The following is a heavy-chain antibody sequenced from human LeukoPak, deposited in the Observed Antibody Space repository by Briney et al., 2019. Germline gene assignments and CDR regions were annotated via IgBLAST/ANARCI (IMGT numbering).Heavy chain of an antibody. CDR2: MNPNSGNT. V-gene: IGHV1-8*01. CDR1: GYTFTSYD. CDR3: ARVRYDSSGYYSNFDY. J-gene: IGHJ4*02. Sequence: ASVKVSCKASGYTFTSYDINWVRQATGQGLEWMGWMNPNSGNTGYAQKFQGRVTMTRNTSISTAYMELSSLRSEDTAVYYCARVRYDSSGYYSNFDYWGQGTLVTVSS. D-gene: IGHD3-22*01.